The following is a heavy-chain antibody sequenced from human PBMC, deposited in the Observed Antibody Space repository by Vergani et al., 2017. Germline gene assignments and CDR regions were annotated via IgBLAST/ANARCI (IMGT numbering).Heavy chain of an antibody. CDR3: ATAQFDS. V-gene: IGHV3-23*01. CDR2: ISGSGGST. CDR1: GFTFSSYA. J-gene: IGHJ4*02. Sequence: EVQLLESGGGMAQPGGSLRLSCAASGFTFSSYAMSWVRQAPGKGLEWVSGISGSGGSTYYADSVKGRFTISRDNSKNTLYLQVNSLSAEDTAVYYCATAQFDSWGQGTLVTVAS.